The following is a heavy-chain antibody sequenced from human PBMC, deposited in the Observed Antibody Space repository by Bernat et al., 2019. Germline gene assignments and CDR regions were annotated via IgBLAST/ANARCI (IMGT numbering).Heavy chain of an antibody. CDR2: ISYDGSNK. Sequence: QVQLVESGGGVVQPGRSLRLSCAASGFTFSSYAMHWVRQAPGKGLEWVAVISYDGSNKYYADSVKGRFTISRDNSKNTLYLQMNSLRAEDTAVYYCARGPGGRAGFFLGLRGQGTLVTVSS. CDR3: ARGPGGRAGFFLGL. J-gene: IGHJ4*02. V-gene: IGHV3-30-3*01. D-gene: IGHD3-10*01. CDR1: GFTFSSYA.